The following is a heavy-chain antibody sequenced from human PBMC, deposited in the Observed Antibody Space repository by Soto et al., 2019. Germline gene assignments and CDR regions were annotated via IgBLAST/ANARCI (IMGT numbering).Heavy chain of an antibody. Sequence: EVQLLESGGGLVQPGGSLRLSCAASGFTFSSYAMNWVRQTPGKGLEWVSGISGGGGNTYYADSVTGRFTISRDNSRNTLYLQMNSLRAADRAIYYCAKDRGAGGRFSGIAVAGIPSWGQGTLVTVSS. CDR1: GFTFSSYA. CDR2: ISGGGGNT. D-gene: IGHD6-19*01. CDR3: AKDRGAGGRFSGIAVAGIPS. J-gene: IGHJ5*02. V-gene: IGHV3-23*01.